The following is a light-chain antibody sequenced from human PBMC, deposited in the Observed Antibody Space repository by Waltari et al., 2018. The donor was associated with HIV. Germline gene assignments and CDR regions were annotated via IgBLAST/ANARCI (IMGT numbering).Light chain of an antibody. CDR1: SSNIGSNT. V-gene: IGLV1-44*01. Sequence: QSVLTQPPSASETPGPRVTISCSGSSSNIGSNTVNWYQPLPGTAPQLLTYSNNQRPSGVPDRFSGTKSGTSASLDISGLQSDDEADYYCATWDDSLNAFVFGTGTKVTVL. CDR2: SNN. J-gene: IGLJ1*01. CDR3: ATWDDSLNAFV.